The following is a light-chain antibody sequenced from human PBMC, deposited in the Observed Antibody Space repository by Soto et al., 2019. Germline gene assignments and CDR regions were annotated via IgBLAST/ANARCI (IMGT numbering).Light chain of an antibody. CDR3: QQYNNWPLT. Sequence: ETVMTQSPATLSVSPGDRATLSCSASQSVSYNLAWYQQEPGQAPRLLIYDASTRATGIPARFSGSASGTEFTLTISSLLSEDFAVYYCQQYNNWPLTFGGGTKVDIK. J-gene: IGKJ4*01. CDR2: DAS. CDR1: QSVSYN. V-gene: IGKV3D-15*01.